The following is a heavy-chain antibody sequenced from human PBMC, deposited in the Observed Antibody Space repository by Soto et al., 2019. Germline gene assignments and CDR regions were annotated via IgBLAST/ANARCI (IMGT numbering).Heavy chain of an antibody. Sequence: QVQLQESCSGLVRPSVTVSLTCSVSGGPRNGDNWWSWVRQPPGKGMEWLGVIHHSGITNYNPSPKSRVTMSVVPAKKLFDLTLNSVTAADTAFYYCARDQGSHPGDGGQGTLVSVSS. CDR3: ARDQGSHPGD. V-gene: IGHV4-4*02. D-gene: IGHD6-13*01. J-gene: IGHJ4*02. CDR2: IHHSGIT. CDR1: GGPRNGDNW.